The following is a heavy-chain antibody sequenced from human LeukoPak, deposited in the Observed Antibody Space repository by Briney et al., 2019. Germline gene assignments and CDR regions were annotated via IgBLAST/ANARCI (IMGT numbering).Heavy chain of an antibody. CDR3: AKVMKGSERLTMVRGVIIKTAGLYYMDV. V-gene: IGHV3-23*01. Sequence: GGSLRLSCAASGFTLRSYAMSWVRQAPGKGLEWVSSISASGGSTNYADSVKGRFTISRDNSKNTVYLQMNSVRAEDTAVYYCAKVMKGSERLTMVRGVIIKTAGLYYMDVWGKGTTVTVSS. J-gene: IGHJ6*03. CDR2: ISASGGST. D-gene: IGHD3-10*01. CDR1: GFTLRSYA.